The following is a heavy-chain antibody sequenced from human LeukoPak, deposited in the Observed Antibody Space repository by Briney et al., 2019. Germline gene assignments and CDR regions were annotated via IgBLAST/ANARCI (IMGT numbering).Heavy chain of an antibody. CDR2: INPNSGGT. CDR3: ARVWGTMVRGNNDPIDY. D-gene: IGHD3-10*01. Sequence: GASVKVSCKAFGYKLTDNWIHWVRQAPGQGLEWMGWINPNSGGTNYAQKFQGRVTMTTDTSISTAYRGRSRLRADDTAVYDCARVWGTMVRGNNDPIDYWGQGTLVTVSS. V-gene: IGHV1-2*02. CDR1: GYKLTDNW. J-gene: IGHJ4*02.